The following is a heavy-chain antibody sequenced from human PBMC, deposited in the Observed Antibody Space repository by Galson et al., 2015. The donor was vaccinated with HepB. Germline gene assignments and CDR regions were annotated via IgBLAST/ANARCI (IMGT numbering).Heavy chain of an antibody. CDR2: ITGSGDKT. J-gene: IGHJ4*02. V-gene: IGHV3-23*01. D-gene: IGHD3-10*01. Sequence: SLRLSCAASGFTFNNYAISWVRHAPGKGLEWVSAITGSGDKTYYGDSVKGRFTVSRDISRNTLYLQMNSLRAEDTALYYCAKVPRNIITIVRGVIIAYFDSWGQGTLVTVSS. CDR3: AKVPRNIITIVRGVIIAYFDS. CDR1: GFTFNNYA.